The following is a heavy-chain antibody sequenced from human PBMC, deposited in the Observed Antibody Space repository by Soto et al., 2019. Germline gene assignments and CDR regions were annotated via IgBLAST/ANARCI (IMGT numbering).Heavy chain of an antibody. Sequence: GASVKVSCKASGGTFSSYAISWVRQAPGQGLEWMGGIIPIFGTANYAQKFQGRVTITADESTSTAYMELSSLRSEDTAVYYCARVSDEQLWADYYYYGMDVWGQGTTVTVSS. D-gene: IGHD5-18*01. V-gene: IGHV1-69*13. J-gene: IGHJ6*02. CDR1: GGTFSSYA. CDR3: ARVSDEQLWADYYYYGMDV. CDR2: IIPIFGTA.